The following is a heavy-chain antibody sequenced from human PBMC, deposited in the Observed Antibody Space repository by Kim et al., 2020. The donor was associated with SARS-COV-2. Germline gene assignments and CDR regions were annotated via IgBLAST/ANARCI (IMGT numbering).Heavy chain of an antibody. J-gene: IGHJ4*02. Sequence: DSVKGRFTISRDNAKNSLYLQMNSLRAADTALYYCARGDIVGATTEKSLDHWGQGTLVTVSS. V-gene: IGHV3-11*05. CDR3: ARGDIVGATTEKSLDH. D-gene: IGHD1-26*01.